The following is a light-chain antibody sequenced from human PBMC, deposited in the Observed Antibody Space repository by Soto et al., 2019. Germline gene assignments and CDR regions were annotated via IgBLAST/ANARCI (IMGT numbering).Light chain of an antibody. J-gene: IGLJ2*01. Sequence: QSVLTPPPSASGSPGQSIAISCTGNSSDVGGYNYVSWYQQHPGKAPKLMIYEVNKRPSGVPDRFSGSKSGNTASLTVSGLHAEDEAYYYCSSYAGSNIAFGGGTQLTVL. CDR1: SSDVGGYNY. V-gene: IGLV2-8*01. CDR2: EVN. CDR3: SSYAGSNIA.